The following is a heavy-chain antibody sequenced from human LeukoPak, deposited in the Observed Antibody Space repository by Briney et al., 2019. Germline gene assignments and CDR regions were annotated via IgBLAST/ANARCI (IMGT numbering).Heavy chain of an antibody. CDR2: IFHSGIT. D-gene: IGHD6-25*01. J-gene: IGHJ4*02. CDR1: GGSISPYY. Sequence: PSETLSLTCSVSGGSISPYYWSWFRQPPGKGLEWLGYIFHSGITTYNPSLKSRVTISLDSSKNQFFLRLTSVTAADTAMYYCARAETLAAIYFDFWGQGSLVTVSS. CDR3: ARAETLAAIYFDF. V-gene: IGHV4-59*01.